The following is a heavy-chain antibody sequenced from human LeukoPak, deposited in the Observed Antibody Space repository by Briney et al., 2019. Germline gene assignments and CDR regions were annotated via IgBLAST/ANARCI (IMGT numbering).Heavy chain of an antibody. J-gene: IGHJ4*02. Sequence: GGSLRLSCAASGFTFSSYEMNWVRQAPGKGLEWVSYISSSGSTIYYADSVKGRFTISRDNAKNSLYLQMNSLRAEDTAVYYCASPERWLQLCFDYWGQGTLVTVSS. CDR2: ISSSGSTI. CDR3: ASPERWLQLCFDY. D-gene: IGHD5-24*01. CDR1: GFTFSSYE. V-gene: IGHV3-48*03.